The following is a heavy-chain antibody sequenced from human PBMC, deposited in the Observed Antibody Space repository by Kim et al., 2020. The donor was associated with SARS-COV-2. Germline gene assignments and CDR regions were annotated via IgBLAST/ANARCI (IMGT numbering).Heavy chain of an antibody. J-gene: IGHJ2*01. V-gene: IGHV1-69*04. Sequence: SVKVSCKASGGTFSSYAISWVRQAPGQGLEWMGRIIPILGIANYAQKFQGRVTITADKSTNTAYMELSSLRSEDTAVYYCARDGYDYVWGSYRSPGPWYFDLWGRGTLVTVSS. CDR3: ARDGYDYVWGSYRSPGPWYFDL. CDR2: IIPILGIA. CDR1: GGTFSSYA. D-gene: IGHD3-16*02.